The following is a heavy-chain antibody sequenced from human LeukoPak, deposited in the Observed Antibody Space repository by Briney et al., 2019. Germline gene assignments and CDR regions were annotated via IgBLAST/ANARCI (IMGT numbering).Heavy chain of an antibody. CDR1: GFTFSSNY. V-gene: IGHV3-53*01. Sequence: GGSLRLSCAASGFTFSSNYMSWVRQAPGKGLEWVSVIYSGGSTYYADSVTGRFTISRDNSKNTLYLQMNSLRAEDTAVYYCARGIVGATTFYFDYWGQGTLVTVSS. J-gene: IGHJ4*02. D-gene: IGHD1-26*01. CDR3: ARGIVGATTFYFDY. CDR2: IYSGGST.